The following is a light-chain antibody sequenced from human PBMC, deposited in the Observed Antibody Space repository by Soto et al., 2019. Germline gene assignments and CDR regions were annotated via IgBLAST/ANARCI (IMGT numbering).Light chain of an antibody. J-gene: IGKJ1*01. CDR1: QSVDTR. Sequence: DIQMTQSPSTLSASIGDTVTITCRTSQSVDTRLAWYQHKAGKAPKLLIYRASSLATGVPSRFSDSGSGTAFTLTITSLQPDDFATYYCQHYNDYSRVFGQGTQVEIK. CDR3: QHYNDYSRV. V-gene: IGKV1-5*03. CDR2: RAS.